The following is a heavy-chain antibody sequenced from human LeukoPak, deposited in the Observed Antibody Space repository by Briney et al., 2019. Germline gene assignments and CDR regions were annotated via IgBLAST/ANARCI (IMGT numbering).Heavy chain of an antibody. D-gene: IGHD2-15*01. CDR3: ARGVRYCSGGSCSQLYGMDV. V-gene: IGHV3-11*01. CDR1: GFTFSDYY. CDR2: ISSSGGTI. J-gene: IGHJ6*02. Sequence: GGSLRLSCAASGFTFSDYYMSWIRQAPGKGLEWVSYISSSGGTIYYADSVKGRFTISRDNAKNSLFLQMNGLRAEDTAVYYCARGVRYCSGGSCSQLYGMDVWGQGTTVTVSS.